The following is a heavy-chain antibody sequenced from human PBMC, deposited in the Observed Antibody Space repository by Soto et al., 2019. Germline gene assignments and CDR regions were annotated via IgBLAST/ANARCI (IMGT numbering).Heavy chain of an antibody. CDR3: ARPEYSSSSYGMDV. J-gene: IGHJ6*02. Sequence: EVQLVESGGGLVQPGGSLRLSCAASGFTFSSYSMNWVRQAPGKGLEWVSYISSSSSTIYYADSVKGRFTISRDNAKNSLDLQMNSRRDEEPAVYYCARPEYSSSSYGMDVWGQGTTVTVSS. CDR2: ISSSSSTI. V-gene: IGHV3-48*02. D-gene: IGHD6-6*01. CDR1: GFTFSSYS.